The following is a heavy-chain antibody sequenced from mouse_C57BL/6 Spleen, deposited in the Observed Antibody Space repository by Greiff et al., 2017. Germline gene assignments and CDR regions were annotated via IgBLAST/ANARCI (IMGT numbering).Heavy chain of an antibody. CDR1: AYTFPDYY. CDR2: IFPGSGST. Sequence: QVQLKESGPELVKPGASVKISCKASAYTFPDYYINWLKQRPGQGLEWIGWIFPGSGSTYYNEKFKGKATLTVDKSSSTAYMLLSSLTSEDSAVYSCARWGYGSSCYAMAYWGQGTSVTVSA. D-gene: IGHD1-1*01. CDR3: ARWGYGSSCYAMAY. J-gene: IGHJ4*01. V-gene: IGHV1-75*01.